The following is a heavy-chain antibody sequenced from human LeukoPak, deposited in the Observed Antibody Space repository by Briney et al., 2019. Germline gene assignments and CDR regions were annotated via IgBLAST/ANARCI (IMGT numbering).Heavy chain of an antibody. CDR3: ARDGGGTGRPFDF. D-gene: IGHD1-26*01. CDR2: IYKTGST. V-gene: IGHV4-4*07. CDR1: GGSISIYY. Sequence: PSETLSLTCTVSGGSISIYYWNWIRQPAGKGLERIGRIYKTGSTKYNPSIKRRGTIFVEKSNNPLSLNLSPVTAADTAVYYCARDGGGTGRPFDFWGQGTLVTVSS. J-gene: IGHJ4*02.